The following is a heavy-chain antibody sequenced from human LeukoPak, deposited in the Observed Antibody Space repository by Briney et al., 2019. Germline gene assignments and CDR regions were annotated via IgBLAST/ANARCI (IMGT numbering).Heavy chain of an antibody. CDR1: GFTFSSYW. D-gene: IGHD3-16*01. CDR2: INSDGSST. CDR3: ARDLGGVNVAFDI. J-gene: IGHJ3*02. Sequence: GGSLRLSCAASGFTFSSYWVSWVRQAPGKGLVWVSRINSDGSSTSYADSVKGRFTISRDNAKNTLYLQMNSLRAEDTAVYYCARDLGGVNVAFDIWGQGTMVTVSS. V-gene: IGHV3-74*01.